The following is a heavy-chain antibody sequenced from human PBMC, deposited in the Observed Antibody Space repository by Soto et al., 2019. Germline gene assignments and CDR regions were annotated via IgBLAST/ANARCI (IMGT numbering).Heavy chain of an antibody. CDR1: GFTFSIYW. Sequence: PGGSLRLSCAASGFTFSIYWMSWFRQAPGKGLEWVANIKQDGSEKYYVDSVKGRFTISRDNAKNSLYLQMNSLRAEDTAVYYCASTDYDFWSGRIDYWGQGTLITVSS. CDR2: IKQDGSEK. V-gene: IGHV3-7*01. D-gene: IGHD3-3*01. J-gene: IGHJ4*02. CDR3: ASTDYDFWSGRIDY.